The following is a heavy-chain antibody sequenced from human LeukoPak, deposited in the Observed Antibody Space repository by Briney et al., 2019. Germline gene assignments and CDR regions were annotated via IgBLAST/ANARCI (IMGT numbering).Heavy chain of an antibody. Sequence: SETLSLTCTVSGGSISSSSYYWGWIRQPPGKGLEWIGSIYYSGSTYYNPSLKSRVTISVDTSKNQFSLKLSSVTAADTAVYYCARIIAARPHYYYYMDVWGKGTTVTVSS. J-gene: IGHJ6*03. CDR2: IYYSGST. V-gene: IGHV4-39*07. CDR1: GGSISSSSYY. CDR3: ARIIAARPHYYYYMDV. D-gene: IGHD6-6*01.